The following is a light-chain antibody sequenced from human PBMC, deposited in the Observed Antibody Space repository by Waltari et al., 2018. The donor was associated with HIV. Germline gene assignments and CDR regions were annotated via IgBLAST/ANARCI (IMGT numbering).Light chain of an antibody. CDR2: QDD. CDR3: QAWDTKNMV. V-gene: IGLV3-1*01. Sequence: SFHLTQPPSVSVSPGQPPTIPCSGDQVGDKYVSWYQQRPGQAPILVISQDDQRPSGIPERFSASNSGNTATLTISASQSLDEADYYCQAWDTKNMVFGGGTKLT. J-gene: IGLJ2*01. CDR1: QVGDKY.